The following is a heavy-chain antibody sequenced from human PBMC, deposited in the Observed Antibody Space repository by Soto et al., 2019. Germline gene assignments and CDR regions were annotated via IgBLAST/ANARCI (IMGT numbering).Heavy chain of an antibody. J-gene: IGHJ4*02. CDR3: ARQIPYYDFWSGYLEHYYFDY. V-gene: IGHV4-34*01. CDR1: GGSFSGYY. CDR2: INHSGST. D-gene: IGHD3-3*01. Sequence: PSETLSLTCAVYGGSFSGYYWSWIRQPPGKGLEWIGEINHSGSTNYNPSLKSRVTISVDTSKNQFSLKLSSVTAADTAVYYCARQIPYYDFWSGYLEHYYFDYWGQGTLVTVSS.